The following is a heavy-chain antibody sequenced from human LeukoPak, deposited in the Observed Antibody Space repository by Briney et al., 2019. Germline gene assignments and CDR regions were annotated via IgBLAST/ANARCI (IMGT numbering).Heavy chain of an antibody. CDR3: ARRLLWFGEPTGGAFDI. CDR2: IYPGDSDT. J-gene: IGHJ3*02. Sequence: GESLKISCKGSGYSFTSYWIGWVRQMPGKGLEWMGIIYPGDSDTRYSPSFQGQVTISADKSISTAYLQWSSLKASDTAMYYCARRLLWFGEPTGGAFDIWGQGTMVTVSS. CDR1: GYSFTSYW. D-gene: IGHD3-10*01. V-gene: IGHV5-51*01.